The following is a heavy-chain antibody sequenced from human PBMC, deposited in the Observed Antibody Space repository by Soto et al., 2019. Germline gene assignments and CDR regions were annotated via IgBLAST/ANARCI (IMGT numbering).Heavy chain of an antibody. CDR3: EGRDDPFHV. Sequence: QVQLVESGGGVFQPERSLRLSCVATGLTFSYYGIHWVRQAPGRGLEWVEVIWYDGSQQYSADSVRGRFPISRNNSKNTVYLQMNSLRAEDTAVYYCEGRDDPFHVWGQGTRVTVSS. V-gene: IGHV3-33*01. CDR2: IWYDGSQQ. J-gene: IGHJ3*01. D-gene: IGHD3-16*01. CDR1: GLTFSYYG.